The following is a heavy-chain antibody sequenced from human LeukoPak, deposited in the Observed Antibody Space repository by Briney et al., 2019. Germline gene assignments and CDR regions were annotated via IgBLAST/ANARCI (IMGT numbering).Heavy chain of an antibody. V-gene: IGHV3-48*03. J-gene: IGHJ4*02. D-gene: IGHD1-1*01. Sequence: GGSLRLSCAASGFNLRSRDLNWVRQAPGKGLEWISYITATGSVVQYADSVKGRFTVLRDNPKNSLYLRMDNLRIEDAGLYYCATTAYNPYYYFDHWGRGALVTVSS. CDR1: GFNLRSRD. CDR2: ITATGSVV. CDR3: ATTAYNPYYYFDH.